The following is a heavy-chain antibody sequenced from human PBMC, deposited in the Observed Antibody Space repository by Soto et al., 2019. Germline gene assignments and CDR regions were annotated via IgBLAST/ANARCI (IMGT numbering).Heavy chain of an antibody. J-gene: IGHJ6*03. V-gene: IGHV1-8*01. CDR2: MNPNSGNT. CDR3: ARDRGAAAGNYYYYMDV. D-gene: IGHD6-13*01. Sequence: ASVKVSCKASGYTFTSYDINWVRQATGQGLEWMGWMNPNSGNTGYAQKFQGRVTMTRNTSISTAYMELSSLRSEDTAVYYCARDRGAAAGNYYYYMDVWGKGTTVTVS. CDR1: GYTFTSYD.